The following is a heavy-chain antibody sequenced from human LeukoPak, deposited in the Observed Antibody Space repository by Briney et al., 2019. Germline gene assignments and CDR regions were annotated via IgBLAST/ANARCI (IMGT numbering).Heavy chain of an antibody. V-gene: IGHV3-23*01. CDR2: ISGSGGIT. Sequence: GGSLRLSCAASGFTFSTYALSWVRQAPRKGLEWVSAISGSGGITYYADSVKGRFTISRDNSKNTLYLQMSSLRAEDTAVYYCAKDRHSGGWYNAFDIWGQGTMVTVSS. D-gene: IGHD6-19*01. CDR3: AKDRHSGGWYNAFDI. CDR1: GFTFSTYA. J-gene: IGHJ3*02.